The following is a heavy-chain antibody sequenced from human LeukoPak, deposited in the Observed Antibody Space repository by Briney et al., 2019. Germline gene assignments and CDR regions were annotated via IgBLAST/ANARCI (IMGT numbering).Heavy chain of an antibody. CDR1: GFTFSSYW. D-gene: IGHD2-8*01. Sequence: GGSLRLSCAASGFTFSSYWMTWVRQAPGKGLEWVANIRQDGSVKQYVGSVKGRFTISRDNAKNSLYLQMNSLRAEDTAVYYCARDTNGWNDYWGQGTLVTVSS. CDR2: IRQDGSVK. CDR3: ARDTNGWNDY. V-gene: IGHV3-7*01. J-gene: IGHJ4*02.